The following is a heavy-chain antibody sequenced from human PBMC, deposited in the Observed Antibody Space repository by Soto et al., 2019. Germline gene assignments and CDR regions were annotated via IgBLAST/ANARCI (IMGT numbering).Heavy chain of an antibody. D-gene: IGHD6-19*01. CDR3: ARDHEANGEQWPPNWFDP. CDR2: ISAYNGNT. J-gene: IGHJ5*02. Sequence: QVQLVQSGAEVKKPGASVKVSCKASGYTFTSYGISWVRQAPGQGLEWMGWISAYNGNTNYAQKLQGRVTMTTDTSTSTAYMELRSMRSDDTAVYYCARDHEANGEQWPPNWFDPWGQGTLVTVSS. CDR1: GYTFTSYG. V-gene: IGHV1-18*01.